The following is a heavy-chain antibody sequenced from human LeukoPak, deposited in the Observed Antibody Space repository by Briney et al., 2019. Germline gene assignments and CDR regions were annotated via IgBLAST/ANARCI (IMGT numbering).Heavy chain of an antibody. V-gene: IGHV3-48*03. D-gene: IGHD2-2*01. CDR1: GFTFSSYE. CDR2: ISSSGSTI. Sequence: GRSLRLSCAASGFTFSSYEMNWVRQAPGKGLEWVSYISSSGSTIYYADSVKGRFTISRDNARDSLYLQMNSLRAEDTAVYYCARSLLYCSSSSCVFDYWGQGTLVTVSS. CDR3: ARSLLYCSSSSCVFDY. J-gene: IGHJ4*02.